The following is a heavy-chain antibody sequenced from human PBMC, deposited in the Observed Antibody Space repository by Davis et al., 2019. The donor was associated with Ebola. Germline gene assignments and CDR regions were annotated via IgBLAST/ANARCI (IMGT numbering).Heavy chain of an antibody. J-gene: IGHJ4*02. CDR2: IRFDGSNK. CDR1: GFTLSRNG. Sequence: GGSLRLSCAASGFTLSRNGMHWVRQAPGKGLEWVAIIRFDGSNKYYADSVKGRFTISRDNSKNTVHLQMNSLRVEDTALYYCARGDGYNFWGFWGQGTLVTVSS. V-gene: IGHV3-30*02. D-gene: IGHD5-24*01. CDR3: ARGDGYNFWGF.